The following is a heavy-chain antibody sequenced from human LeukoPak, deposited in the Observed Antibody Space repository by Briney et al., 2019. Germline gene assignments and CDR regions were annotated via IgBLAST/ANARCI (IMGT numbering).Heavy chain of an antibody. CDR1: GFTFSSYW. V-gene: IGHV3-7*01. J-gene: IGHJ6*02. Sequence: GGSLRLSCAASGFTFSSYWMSWVRQAPGKGLEWVAHIKQDGSEKNYADSVKGRFTISRDNAKNSLYLQMNSLRAEDTAVYYCARERWSLYSNDYYYYGLDVWGQGTTVTVSS. CDR3: ARERWSLYSNDYYYYGLDV. CDR2: IKQDGSEK. D-gene: IGHD3-3*01.